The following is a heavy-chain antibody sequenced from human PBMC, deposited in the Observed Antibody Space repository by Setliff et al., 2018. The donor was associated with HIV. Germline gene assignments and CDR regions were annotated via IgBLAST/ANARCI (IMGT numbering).Heavy chain of an antibody. Sequence: SETLSLTCGVSGETFRGYKWSWIRQSPGKGLEWIGEIDHIGSTTYNPSLKTRITMSSDTSKRLFSLKLSSVTAADTATYYCARRAMWGDLDYWGQGALVTVSS. J-gene: IGHJ4*02. D-gene: IGHD3-16*01. CDR3: ARRAMWGDLDY. V-gene: IGHV4-34*01. CDR1: GETFRGYK. CDR2: IDHIGST.